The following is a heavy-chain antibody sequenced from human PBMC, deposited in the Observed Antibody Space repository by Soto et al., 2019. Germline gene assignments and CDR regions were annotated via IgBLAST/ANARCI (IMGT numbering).Heavy chain of an antibody. CDR1: IGSFRGYY. Sequence: QVQLQQWGAGLLKPSETLSLTCAVYIGSFRGYYWSWIRQPPGKGMEWSGVVSHSGSPNYNPSLRSRLTISVDRSKNQFSLKLTSVTAADTAVYYCARGDPVAKKERRWFDPWGQGTLVTVSS. CDR3: ARGDPVAKKERRWFDP. J-gene: IGHJ5*02. CDR2: VSHSGSP. V-gene: IGHV4-34*01.